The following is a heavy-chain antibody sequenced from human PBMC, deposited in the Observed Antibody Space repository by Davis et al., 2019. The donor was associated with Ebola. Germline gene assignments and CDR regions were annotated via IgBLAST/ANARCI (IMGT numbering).Heavy chain of an antibody. J-gene: IGHJ6*04. D-gene: IGHD6-13*01. Sequence: AASVKVSCKASGVTFSGYEVSWVRQAPGQGLEWMGGIIPIFGTANYAQKFQGRVTITADESTSTAYMELSSLRSEDTAVYYCARVLEIAAAGTRYYGMDVWGKGTTVTVSS. CDR3: ARVLEIAAAGTRYYGMDV. CDR2: IIPIFGTA. V-gene: IGHV1-69*13. CDR1: GVTFSGYE.